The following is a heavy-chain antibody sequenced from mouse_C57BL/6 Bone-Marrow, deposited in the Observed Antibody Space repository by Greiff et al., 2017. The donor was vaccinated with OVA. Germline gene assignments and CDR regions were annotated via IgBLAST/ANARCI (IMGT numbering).Heavy chain of an antibody. V-gene: IGHV14-4*01. CDR3: SYYGSSYGAMDD. CDR2: IDPENGDT. CDR1: GFNIKDDY. J-gene: IGHJ4*01. D-gene: IGHD1-1*01. Sequence: EVKLMESGAELVRPGASVKLSCTASGFNIKDDYMHWVKQRPEQGLEWIGWIDPENGDTEYASKFQGKATITADTSSNTAYLQLSSLTSEDTAVYYCSYYGSSYGAMDDWGQGTSVTVSS.